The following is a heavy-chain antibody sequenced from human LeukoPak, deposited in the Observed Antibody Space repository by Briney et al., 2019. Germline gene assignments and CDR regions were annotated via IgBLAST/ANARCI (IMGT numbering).Heavy chain of an antibody. V-gene: IGHV1-2*02. CDR3: ARDFCSSTSCYYGFDY. CDR1: GYTFTGYY. J-gene: IGHJ4*02. Sequence: GASVKVSCKASGYTFTGYYMHWVRQAPGQGLEWMGWINPNSGGTNYAQKFQGRVTMTRDTSISTAYMELSRLRSDDTAVYYCARDFCSSTSCYYGFDYWGQGTLVTVSS. D-gene: IGHD2-2*01. CDR2: INPNSGGT.